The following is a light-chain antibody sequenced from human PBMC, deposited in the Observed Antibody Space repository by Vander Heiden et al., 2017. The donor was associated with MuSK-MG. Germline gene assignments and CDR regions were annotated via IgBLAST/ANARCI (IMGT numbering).Light chain of an antibody. CDR1: SSDVGGYNY. CDR2: DVS. J-gene: IGLJ1*01. V-gene: IGLV2-14*01. CDR3: SSYTSTYTYV. Sequence: QSALTQPASVSGSPGQSLTISCTGTSSDVGGYNYVSWYQQHPGKVPKLIIYDVSKRPSGVSSRFSGSKSGNTASLTISGLQAEDEADYYCSSYTSTYTYVFGTGTKVSVL.